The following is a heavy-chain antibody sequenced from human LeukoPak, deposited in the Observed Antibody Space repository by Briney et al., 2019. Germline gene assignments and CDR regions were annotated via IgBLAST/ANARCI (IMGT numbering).Heavy chain of an antibody. Sequence: SQTLSLTCTVSGGSISSGSYYWSWIRQPAGKGLEWIGRIYTSGSTNYNPSLKSRVTISVDTSKNQFSLKLSSVTAADTAVYYCARGISGSSSAFDIWGQGTMVTVSS. CDR3: ARGISGSSSAFDI. J-gene: IGHJ3*02. CDR1: GGSISSGSYY. CDR2: IYTSGST. D-gene: IGHD6-13*01. V-gene: IGHV4-61*02.